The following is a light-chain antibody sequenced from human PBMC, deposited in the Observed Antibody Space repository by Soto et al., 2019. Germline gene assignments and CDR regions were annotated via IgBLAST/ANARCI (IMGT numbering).Light chain of an antibody. J-gene: IGKJ4*01. CDR2: KAY. CDR1: QSVSTW. Sequence: DIQMTQSPSTLSASVGDRVTITCRASQSVSTWLAWYQQKPGKVPKLLIYKAYSLESGVPSRCSGSGSGTEYPLTISSLPPDDFATDYCQQYNSNPFSCGGGTKVEIK. CDR3: QQYNSNPFS. V-gene: IGKV1-5*03.